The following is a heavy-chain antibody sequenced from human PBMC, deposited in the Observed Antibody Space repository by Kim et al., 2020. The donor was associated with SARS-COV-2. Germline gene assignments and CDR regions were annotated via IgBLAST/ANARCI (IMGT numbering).Heavy chain of an antibody. V-gene: IGHV4-30-2*01. J-gene: IGHJ2*01. Sequence: SETLSLTCRVSGGSISSGGYAWSWLRQAPGKGPEWIGYIYYSGTSHHNPALSRRVTLSIERSKNQITLQLRSVTAADTAVYFCARGGGSTVTSFWYFDI. CDR2: IYYSGTS. D-gene: IGHD1-26*01. CDR1: GGSISSGGYA. CDR3: ARGGGSTVTSFWYFDI.